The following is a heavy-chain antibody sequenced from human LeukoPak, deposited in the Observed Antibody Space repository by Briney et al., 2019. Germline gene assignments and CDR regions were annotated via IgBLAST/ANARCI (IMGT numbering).Heavy chain of an antibody. D-gene: IGHD3-10*01. J-gene: IGHJ5*02. Sequence: ASVKVSCKASGYTFTGYYMHWVRQAPGQGLEWMGWINPNSGGTNYAQKFQGRVTMTRDTSISTAYMELSRLRSDDTAVYYCARDNFYSSGSPNNWFDPWGQGTLVTVSS. CDR3: ARDNFYSSGSPNNWFDP. CDR2: INPNSGGT. CDR1: GYTFTGYY. V-gene: IGHV1-2*02.